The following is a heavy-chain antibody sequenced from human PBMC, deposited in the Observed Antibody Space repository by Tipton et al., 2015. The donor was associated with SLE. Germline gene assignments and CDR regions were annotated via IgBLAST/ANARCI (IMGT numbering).Heavy chain of an antibody. Sequence: SLRLSCAASGFTFSSYGMHWVRQAPGKGLEWVAFIRYDGSNKYYADSVKGRFTISRDNSKNTLYLQMNSLRAEDTAVYYCAKKASALHYFDYWGQGTLVTVSS. V-gene: IGHV3-30*02. CDR2: IRYDGSNK. CDR3: AKKASALHYFDY. J-gene: IGHJ4*02. CDR1: GFTFSSYG.